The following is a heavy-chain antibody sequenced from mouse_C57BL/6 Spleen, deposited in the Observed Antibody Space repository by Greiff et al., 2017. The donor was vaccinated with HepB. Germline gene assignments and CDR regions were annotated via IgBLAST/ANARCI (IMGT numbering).Heavy chain of an antibody. J-gene: IGHJ4*01. CDR3: ARGGDYDRMDY. CDR1: GYTFTSYW. Sequence: VKLQQPGAELVKPGASVKMSCKASGYTFTSYWITWVKQRPGQGLEWIGDIYPGSGSTNYNEKFKSKATLTVDTSSSTAYMQLSSLTSEDSAVYYCARGGDYDRMDYWGQGTSVTVSS. D-gene: IGHD2-4*01. CDR2: IYPGSGST. V-gene: IGHV1-55*01.